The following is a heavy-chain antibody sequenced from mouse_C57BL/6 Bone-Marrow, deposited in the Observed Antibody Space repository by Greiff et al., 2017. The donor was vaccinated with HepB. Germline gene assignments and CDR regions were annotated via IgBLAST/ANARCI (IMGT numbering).Heavy chain of an antibody. CDR3: ARSRRSTMVTTAFAY. D-gene: IGHD2-2*01. CDR2: IDPNSGGT. CDR1: GYTFTSYW. V-gene: IGHV1-72*01. Sequence: QVQLQQPGAELVKPGASVKLSCKASGYTFTSYWMHWVKQRPGRGLEWIGRIDPNSGGTKYNEKFKSKATLTVDKPSSTAYMQLSSLTSEYSAVYYCARSRRSTMVTTAFAYWGQGTLVTVSA. J-gene: IGHJ3*01.